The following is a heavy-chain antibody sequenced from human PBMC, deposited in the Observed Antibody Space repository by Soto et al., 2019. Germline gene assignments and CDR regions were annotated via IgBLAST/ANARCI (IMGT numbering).Heavy chain of an antibody. CDR3: VRDSGNGCKDY. J-gene: IGHJ4*02. Sequence: QVQLQESGPGLVKPSGTLSLTCAVSGGSISSTNWWNWVRQPPGKGLEWIGEIDHSGSTNYNPSLKSRVTSSVDKPKNQFSLKLSSVTAADTAVYYFVRDSGNGCKDYWGQGTLVTVSS. V-gene: IGHV4-4*02. CDR2: IDHSGST. CDR1: GGSISSTNW. D-gene: IGHD6-19*01.